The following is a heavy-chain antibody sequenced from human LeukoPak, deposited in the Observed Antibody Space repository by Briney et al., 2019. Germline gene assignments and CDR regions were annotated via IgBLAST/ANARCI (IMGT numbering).Heavy chain of an antibody. CDR1: GGSISSYY. CDR3: ARTFPYYYYYMDV. V-gene: IGHV4-4*09. D-gene: IGHD2-21*01. J-gene: IGHJ6*03. Sequence: SETLSLTCTASGGSISSYYWSWIRQPPGKGLESLGYIYTSGSTNYNPSLKSRVTISVDTSKIQFSLKLSSVTAADTAVYYCARTFPYYYYYMDVWGKGTTVTVSS. CDR2: IYTSGST.